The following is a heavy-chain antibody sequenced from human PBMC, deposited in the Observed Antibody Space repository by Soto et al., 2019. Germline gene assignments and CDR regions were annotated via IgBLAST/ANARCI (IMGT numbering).Heavy chain of an antibody. Sequence: GGSLRLSCAASGLTFSSYAMSWVRQAPGKGLEWVSTISGSGGSTYFADSVKGRFTISRDNSKNTLYLQMNSLRAEDTAVYYCAREEDCTNGVCPSDAFDIWGQGTMVPVSS. CDR2: ISGSGGST. V-gene: IGHV3-23*01. J-gene: IGHJ3*02. D-gene: IGHD2-8*01. CDR3: AREEDCTNGVCPSDAFDI. CDR1: GLTFSSYA.